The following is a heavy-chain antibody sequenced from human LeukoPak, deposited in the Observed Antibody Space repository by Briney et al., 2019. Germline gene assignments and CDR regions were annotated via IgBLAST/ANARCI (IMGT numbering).Heavy chain of an antibody. Sequence: ASVKVSCKASGYTFTSYYMHWVRQAPGQGLEWMGIINPSGGSTSYAQKFQGRVTMTRDTSTSTAYMELRSLRSDDTAVYYCARDGQSGSYHFDYWGQGTLVTVSS. CDR1: GYTFTSYY. J-gene: IGHJ4*02. V-gene: IGHV1-46*01. CDR3: ARDGQSGSYHFDY. CDR2: INPSGGST. D-gene: IGHD1-26*01.